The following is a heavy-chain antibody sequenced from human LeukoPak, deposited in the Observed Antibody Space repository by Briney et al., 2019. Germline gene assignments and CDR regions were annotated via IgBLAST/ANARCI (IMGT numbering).Heavy chain of an antibody. J-gene: IGHJ4*02. V-gene: IGHV3-21*01. CDR2: ISSSSSYI. CDR3: ASPRWIAAAGTFDY. Sequence: GRSLRLSCAASGFTFSSYSMNWVRQAPGKGLEWVSSISSSSSYIYYADSVKGRFTISRDNAKNSLYLQMNSLRAEDTAVYYCASPRWIAAAGTFDYWGQGTLVTVSS. D-gene: IGHD6-13*01. CDR1: GFTFSSYS.